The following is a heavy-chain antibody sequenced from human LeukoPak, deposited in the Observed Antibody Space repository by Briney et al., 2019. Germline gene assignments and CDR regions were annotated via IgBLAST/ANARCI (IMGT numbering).Heavy chain of an antibody. CDR2: TDHSGRT. V-gene: IGHV4-34*01. Sequence: SETLSLTCAVYGGSFSGYYWSWIRQSPGKGLEWIGETDHSGRTNSNASLKSRVTISVDTSKNQFSLRLSSVTAADTAVYYCARKSIVTAGRKPYDYWDQGALVTVSP. J-gene: IGHJ4*02. CDR3: ARKSIVTAGRKPYDY. D-gene: IGHD6-13*01. CDR1: GGSFSGYY.